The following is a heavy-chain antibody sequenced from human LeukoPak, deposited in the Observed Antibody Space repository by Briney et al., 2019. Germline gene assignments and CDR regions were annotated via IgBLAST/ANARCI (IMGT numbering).Heavy chain of an antibody. CDR2: IYYSGST. D-gene: IGHD3-22*01. J-gene: IGHJ4*02. Sequence: SETLSLTCTVSGGSISSSSYYWGWIRQPPGKGLEWIGSIYYSGSTYYNPSLKSRVTISVDTSKNQFSLKLSSVTAADTAVYYCARLYYYESSGYWNYFDYWGQGTLVTVSS. CDR3: ARLYYYESSGYWNYFDY. V-gene: IGHV4-39*01. CDR1: GGSISSSSYY.